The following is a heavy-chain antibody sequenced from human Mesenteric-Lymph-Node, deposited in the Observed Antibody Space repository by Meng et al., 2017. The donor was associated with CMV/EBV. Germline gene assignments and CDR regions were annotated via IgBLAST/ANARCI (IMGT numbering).Heavy chain of an antibody. D-gene: IGHD2-8*01. CDR1: GFTFSDYY. CDR2: ISSSGSTI. CDR3: TRDDIVLIPTTSGATDAMDV. V-gene: IGHV3-11*01. Sequence: GESLKISCAASGFTFSDYYMKWIRQAPGKGLEWVSYISSSGSTIFYADSVKGRFTISRDNAKNSLYLQMNSLRAEDTAVYYCTRDDIVLIPTTSGATDAMDVWGQGTTVTVSS. J-gene: IGHJ6*02.